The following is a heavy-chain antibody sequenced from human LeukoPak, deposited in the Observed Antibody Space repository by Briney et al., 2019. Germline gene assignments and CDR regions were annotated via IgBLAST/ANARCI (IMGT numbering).Heavy chain of an antibody. CDR3: AKDHDLYYMDV. V-gene: IGHV3-33*06. J-gene: IGHJ6*03. CDR2: IWYDGSNK. Sequence: GGSLRLSCAASGFTFSSYGMHWVRQAPGKGLEWVAVIWYDGSNKYYADSVKGRFTISRDNSKNTLYLQMNSLRAEDTAVYYCAKDHDLYYMDVWGKGTTVTVSS. D-gene: IGHD1-1*01. CDR1: GFTFSSYG.